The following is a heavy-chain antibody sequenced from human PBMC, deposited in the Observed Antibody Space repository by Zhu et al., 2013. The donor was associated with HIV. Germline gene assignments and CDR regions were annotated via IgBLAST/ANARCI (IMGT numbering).Heavy chain of an antibody. CDR1: SGSFSGYQ. D-gene: IGHD6-13*01. V-gene: IGHV4-34*02. CDR3: ARGAGERQQLVKWFYHYDGLDG. J-gene: IGHJ6*01. Sequence: QVQLQQWGAGLLKPSETLSLTCAVYSGSFSGYQWSWIRQPPGKGLEWIAEIDHRGYTNYNPSLQSRVTISVDASKNQFSLKLSSVSAADTGVYYCARGAGERQQLVKWFYHYDGLDGWGPRGLRSPVSS. CDR2: IDHRGYT.